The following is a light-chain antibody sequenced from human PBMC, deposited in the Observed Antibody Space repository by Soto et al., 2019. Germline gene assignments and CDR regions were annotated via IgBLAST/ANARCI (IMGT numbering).Light chain of an antibody. V-gene: IGKV3-15*01. Sequence: EIVLTQSPCALSVTHGERATRSCRASQSVSSNLAWYQQKPGQAPRLLIYGISTRATGIPTRFSGSGAGTEFTLTISSLQSEDFAVYYCQQYINWPRTFGQGTKVDIK. CDR1: QSVSSN. J-gene: IGKJ1*01. CDR2: GIS. CDR3: QQYINWPRT.